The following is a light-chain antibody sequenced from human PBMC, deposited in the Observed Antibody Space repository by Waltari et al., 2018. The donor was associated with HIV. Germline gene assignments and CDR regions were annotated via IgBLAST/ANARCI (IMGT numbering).Light chain of an antibody. CDR2: SAS. Sequence: DIQMTQSPPSLSASVGDRVTITCRASHDISNYLAWYQQRPGQVPKLLLYSASTLQSGVPSRFSGRGSGPDFTLTISSLQPEDVATYYCQNYHSAPQTFGQGTKVEI. CDR1: HDISNY. CDR3: QNYHSAPQT. J-gene: IGKJ1*01. V-gene: IGKV1-27*01.